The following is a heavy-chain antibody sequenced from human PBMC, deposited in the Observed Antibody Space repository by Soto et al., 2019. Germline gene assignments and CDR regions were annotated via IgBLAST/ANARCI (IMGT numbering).Heavy chain of an antibody. CDR1: GGSISVYY. D-gene: IGHD3-22*01. J-gene: IGHJ4*02. V-gene: IGHV4-59*08. Sequence: SETLSLTCTVSGGSISVYYWSWIRQPPGKGLEWIGFIYYSGSTIYNPSLKSRVTISVDTSKNQFSLKLSSVTAADTAVYYCASSFYHDSGGYYPFAYWGQGTLVTVSS. CDR3: ASSFYHDSGGYYPFAY. CDR2: IYYSGST.